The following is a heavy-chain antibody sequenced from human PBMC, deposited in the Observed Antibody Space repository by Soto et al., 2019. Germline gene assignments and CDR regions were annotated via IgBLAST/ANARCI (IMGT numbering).Heavy chain of an antibody. J-gene: IGHJ4*02. CDR2: ISYDGSNK. V-gene: IGHV3-30*18. D-gene: IGHD4-4*01. CDR1: GFTFSSYG. CDR3: AKDYSVTTGPFDY. Sequence: GGSLRLSCAASGFTFSSYGMHWVRQAPGKGLEWVAVISYDGSNKYYADSVKGRFTISRDNSKNTLYLQMNSLRAEDTAVYYCAKDYSVTTGPFDYWGQGTLVTVSS.